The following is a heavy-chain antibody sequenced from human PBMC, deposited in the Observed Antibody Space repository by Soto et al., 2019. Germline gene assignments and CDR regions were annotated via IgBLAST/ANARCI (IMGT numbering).Heavy chain of an antibody. Sequence: PGGSLRLSCAASGFTFSSFSMHWVRQGPGKGLEWVSRISNDGTGTTYADSVQGRFTVSRDNSKTTVYLQMNRLRAEDTAVYFCVRDQDSRGYSVFNLWGQGTQVTVSS. J-gene: IGHJ5*02. V-gene: IGHV3-74*01. CDR2: ISNDGTGT. CDR1: GFTFSSFS. D-gene: IGHD3-22*01. CDR3: VRDQDSRGYSVFNL.